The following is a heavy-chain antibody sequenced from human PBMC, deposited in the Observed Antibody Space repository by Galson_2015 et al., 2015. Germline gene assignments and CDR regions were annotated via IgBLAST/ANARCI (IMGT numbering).Heavy chain of an antibody. CDR2: ISSNGSST. V-gene: IGHV3-64D*06. Sequence: SLRLSCAASGFTFSSYAMHWVRQAPGKGLEYVSAISSNGSSTYYADSVKGRFTISRDNSKNTLYLQMSSLRAEDTAVYYCVKSKSPYSSGSVPFDYWGQGTLVTVSS. CDR1: GFTFSSYA. J-gene: IGHJ4*02. CDR3: VKSKSPYSSGSVPFDY. D-gene: IGHD6-19*01.